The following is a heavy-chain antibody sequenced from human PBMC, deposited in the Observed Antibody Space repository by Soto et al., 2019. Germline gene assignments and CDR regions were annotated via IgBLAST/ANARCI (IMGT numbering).Heavy chain of an antibody. V-gene: IGHV2-5*02. CDR1: GFSLTSNAVG. CDR2: IYWDDDN. J-gene: IGHJ4*02. D-gene: IGHD6-19*01. Sequence: QITLKESGPTLEKPTQTLTLTCTVSGFSLTSNAVGVGWFRQPPGKALEWLALIYWDDDNHYSPSLKSRLTFTKDTSKNQVVLIMTNMDPVDTATYYCAHGSGWLFDFWGQGTLVTVSS. CDR3: AHGSGWLFDF.